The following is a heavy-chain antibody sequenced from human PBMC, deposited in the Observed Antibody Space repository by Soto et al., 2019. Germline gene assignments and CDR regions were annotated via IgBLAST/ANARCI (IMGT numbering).Heavy chain of an antibody. CDR2: IYPGDSDT. V-gene: IGHV5-51*01. CDR3: AIQEDVIFVVVSKVHFDY. Sequence: GESLKISCKGSGYSFTSYWIGWVRQMPGKGLEWMGIIYPGDSDTRYSPSFQGQVTISADKSISTAYLQWSSLKASDTAMYYCAIQEDVIFVVVSKVHFDYWGQGTLVTVSS. D-gene: IGHD3-3*01. J-gene: IGHJ4*02. CDR1: GYSFTSYW.